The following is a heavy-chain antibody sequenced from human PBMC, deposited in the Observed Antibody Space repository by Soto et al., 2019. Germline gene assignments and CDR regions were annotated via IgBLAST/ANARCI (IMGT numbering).Heavy chain of an antibody. V-gene: IGHV4-4*02. CDR2: IYESGTT. Sequence: QVQLQESGPGLVKPSGTLSLTCAVSGASISSSNWWSWVRQPPGKGLEWIGEIYESGTTNYNPSLTSRVAISVDKSKNQFSLRLSSVTAADTAVYYCARWFLRTSNPGYYYYMDVWGKGTTVTVSS. CDR1: GASISSSNW. D-gene: IGHD1-1*01. J-gene: IGHJ6*03. CDR3: ARWFLRTSNPGYYYYMDV.